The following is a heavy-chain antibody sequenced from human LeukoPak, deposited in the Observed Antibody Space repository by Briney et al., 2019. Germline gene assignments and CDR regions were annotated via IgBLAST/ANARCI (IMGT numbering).Heavy chain of an antibody. V-gene: IGHV4-59*01. CDR3: ARMEEYRLHATMAFVF. CDR1: GDSISNNY. D-gene: IGHD2-2*01. CDR2: LYYTGST. Sequence: SETLSLTCTVSGDSISNNYWGWIRQPPGKGLEWIAYLYYTGSTYYNPSLQSRVSISADTSKKQVSLKMTSVTAADTAIYYCARMEEYRLHATMAFVFWGRGTAVTVSA. J-gene: IGHJ3*01.